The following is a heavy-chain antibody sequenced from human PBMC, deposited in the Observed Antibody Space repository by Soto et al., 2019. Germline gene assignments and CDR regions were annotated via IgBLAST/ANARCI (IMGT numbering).Heavy chain of an antibody. CDR2: INAYNGNT. V-gene: IGHV1-18*01. J-gene: IGHJ5*02. CDR1: GYTFTSYG. CDR3: ARVLPPFDP. Sequence: QVQLVQSGAEVKKPGASVKVSCKASGYTFTSYGISWVRQAPGQGLEWMGWINAYNGNTNYAQKLQGRVTMPTDTSTSTAYRELRILRSDDTDVYYCARVLPPFDPWGQGTLVTVSS.